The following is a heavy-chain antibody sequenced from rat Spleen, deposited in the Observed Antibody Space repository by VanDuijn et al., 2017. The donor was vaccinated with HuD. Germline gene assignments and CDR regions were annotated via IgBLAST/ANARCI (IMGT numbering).Heavy chain of an antibody. CDR2: ISYDGSTS. J-gene: IGHJ4*01. CDR3: TRDYGYNYGVMDA. CDR1: GFIFSNYG. Sequence: EVQLVESGGGLVQTGRSLKLSCTASGFIFSNYGMAWVRQAPTKGLEWVATISYDGSTSYYRDSVKGRFTISRDNAKTTLYLQMNSLRSEDTATYYCTRDYGYNYGVMDAWGQGASVTVSS. V-gene: IGHV5-29*01. D-gene: IGHD1-9*01.